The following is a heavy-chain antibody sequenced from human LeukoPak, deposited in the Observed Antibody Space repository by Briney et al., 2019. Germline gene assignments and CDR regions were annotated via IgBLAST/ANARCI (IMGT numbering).Heavy chain of an antibody. CDR1: GYTFTSYG. CDR3: ARGALVPAASPTFDY. Sequence: ASVKVSCKASGYTFTSYGISWVRQAPGQGLEWMGWISTYNGNTNYAQQLQGRVTMTTDTSTSTAYMELRSLRSDDTAVYYCARGALVPAASPTFDYWGQGTLVTVSS. CDR2: ISTYNGNT. J-gene: IGHJ4*02. V-gene: IGHV1-18*01. D-gene: IGHD2-2*01.